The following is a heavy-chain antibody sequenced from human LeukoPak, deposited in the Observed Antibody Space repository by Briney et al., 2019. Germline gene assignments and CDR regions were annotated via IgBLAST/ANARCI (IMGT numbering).Heavy chain of an antibody. CDR2: INHSGST. V-gene: IGHV4-34*01. D-gene: IGHD6-13*01. CDR3: ARAYSSSWYYNWFDP. Sequence: SETLSLTCAVYGGSFGGYYWSWIRQPPGKGLEWIGEINHSGSTYYNPSLKSRVTISVDTSKNQFSLKLRSVTAADTAMYYCARAYSSSWYYNWFDPWGQGTLVTVSS. CDR1: GGSFGGYY. J-gene: IGHJ5*02.